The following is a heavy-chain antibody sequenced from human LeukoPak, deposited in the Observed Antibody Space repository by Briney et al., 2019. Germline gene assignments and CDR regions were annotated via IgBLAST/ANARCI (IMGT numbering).Heavy chain of an antibody. CDR2: IYPGDSDT. CDR1: GYTFSSCW. V-gene: IGHV5-51*01. J-gene: IGHJ4*02. Sequence: TGESLRISCKGSGYTFSSCWIGWVRQMPGKGLEWMGIIYPGDSDTRYSPSLQGQVTISVDTSIGTAYLQWSSLKASDTAIYYCARQNDFRLDYWGQGTLVTVSS. CDR3: ARQNDFRLDY. D-gene: IGHD3-3*01.